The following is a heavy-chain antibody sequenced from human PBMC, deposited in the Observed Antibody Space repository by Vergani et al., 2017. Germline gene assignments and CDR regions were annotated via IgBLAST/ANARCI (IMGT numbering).Heavy chain of an antibody. V-gene: IGHV4-61*02. Sequence: QVQLQESGPGLVKPSQTLSLTCSVSGGSISGGRYYWNWIRQPAGKGLEWIGRVYSSGSTNYNPSHKSRVTISVDTSKNEFSLKQTSVTAADTAVYYSARDNVGHCSGGRCYDVEYFHLWGQGTMVTVSS. J-gene: IGHJ1*01. CDR2: VYSSGST. D-gene: IGHD2-15*01. CDR3: ARDNVGHCSGGRCYDVEYFHL. CDR1: GGSISGGRYY.